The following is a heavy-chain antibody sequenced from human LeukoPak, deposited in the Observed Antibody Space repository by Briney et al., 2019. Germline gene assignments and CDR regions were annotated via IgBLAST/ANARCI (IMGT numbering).Heavy chain of an antibody. CDR2: IYYSGST. V-gene: IGHV4-59*01. CDR1: GGSISSYY. Sequence: PSETLSLTCTVSGGSISSYYWSWIRQPPGKGLEWIGYIYYSGSTNYNPSLKSRVTISVDTSKNQFSLKLSSVTAADTAVYYCARDSSSWYHFDYWGQGTLVTVSS. D-gene: IGHD6-13*01. J-gene: IGHJ4*02. CDR3: ARDSSSWYHFDY.